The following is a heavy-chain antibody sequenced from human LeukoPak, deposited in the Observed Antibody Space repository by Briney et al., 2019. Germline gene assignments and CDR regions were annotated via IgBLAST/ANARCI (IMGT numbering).Heavy chain of an antibody. CDR1: GGSISSGGYY. CDR3: ARDRLSSRAFDI. V-gene: IGHV4-31*03. CDR2: IYYSGST. Sequence: SETLSLTCTVSGGSISSGGYYWSWIRQHPGKGLEWIGYIYYSGSTYYNPSLKSRVTISVDTSKNQFSLQLSSVTAADTAVCYGARDRLSSRAFDIWGQGTMVTVSS. J-gene: IGHJ3*02.